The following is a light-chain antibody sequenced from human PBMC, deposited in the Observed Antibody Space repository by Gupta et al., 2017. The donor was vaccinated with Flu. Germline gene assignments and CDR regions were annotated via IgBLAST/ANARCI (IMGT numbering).Light chain of an antibody. CDR2: DAS. Sequence: DIQMTQSPSSLSVSVGDRVTITCQASQDIGNFLSWYQQKPGKAPKLLIYDASDLETGVPSRFSGSGSGTDFTFTISSLQPEDIATYFCQHYDKFPLTFGQGTRLEIK. J-gene: IGKJ5*01. V-gene: IGKV1-33*01. CDR1: QDIGNF. CDR3: QHYDKFPLT.